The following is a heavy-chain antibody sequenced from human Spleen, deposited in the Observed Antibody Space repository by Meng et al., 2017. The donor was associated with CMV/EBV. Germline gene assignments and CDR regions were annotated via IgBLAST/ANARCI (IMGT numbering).Heavy chain of an antibody. Sequence: ESLKISCAASGFTFRTFWIHWVRQAPGKGLVWVSRINSDGNIITYADSVKGRFTISRDNTKNTLSLQMNSLRAEDTAIYYCVRGMGTDWGRGTLVTVSS. D-gene: IGHD5-24*01. CDR3: VRGMGTD. J-gene: IGHJ4*02. CDR2: INSDGNII. V-gene: IGHV3-74*03. CDR1: GFTFRTFW.